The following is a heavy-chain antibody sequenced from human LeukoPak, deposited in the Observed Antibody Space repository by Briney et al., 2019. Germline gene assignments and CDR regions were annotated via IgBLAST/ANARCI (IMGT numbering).Heavy chain of an antibody. CDR3: ARVTGIAVVMGGFDY. J-gene: IGHJ4*02. D-gene: IGHD6-19*01. CDR1: GYSISSGYY. V-gene: IGHV4-38-2*02. CDR2: IYHSGST. Sequence: SETLSLTCTVSGYSISSGYYWAWIRQPPGKGLEWIGSIYHSGSTYYNPSLKSRVTISIDTSKSQFSLKLSSVTAADTAVYYCARVTGIAVVMGGFDYWGQGTLVTVSS.